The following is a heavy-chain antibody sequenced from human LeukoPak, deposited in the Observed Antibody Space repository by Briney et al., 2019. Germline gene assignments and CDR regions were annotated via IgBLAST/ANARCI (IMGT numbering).Heavy chain of an antibody. V-gene: IGHV3-11*01. CDR3: ASWSIGWNLLQPDAFDI. Sequence: GGSLRLSCAASGFTFSDYYMSWIRQAPGKGLEWVSYISSSGSTIYYADSVKSRFTISRDNAKNSLYLQMNSLRAEDTAVYYCASWSIGWNLLQPDAFDIWGQGTMVTVSS. J-gene: IGHJ3*02. D-gene: IGHD1-7*01. CDR1: GFTFSDYY. CDR2: ISSSGSTI.